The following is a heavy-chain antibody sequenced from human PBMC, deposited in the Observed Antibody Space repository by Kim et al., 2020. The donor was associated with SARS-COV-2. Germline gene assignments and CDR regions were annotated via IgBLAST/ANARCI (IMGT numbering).Heavy chain of an antibody. CDR3: AKAPGPTIYYSIDV. J-gene: IGHJ6*02. CDR1: GFMLSSYA. CDR2: ISSST. V-gene: IGHV3-23*03. Sequence: GGSLRLSCAASGFMLSSYAVSWVRQAPGKGLEWVSTISSSTYDADSARGRFTISRDNSKNTLYLLMNSLRADDTAVYYCAKAPGPTIYYSIDVWGQGTTV. D-gene: IGHD2-2*01.